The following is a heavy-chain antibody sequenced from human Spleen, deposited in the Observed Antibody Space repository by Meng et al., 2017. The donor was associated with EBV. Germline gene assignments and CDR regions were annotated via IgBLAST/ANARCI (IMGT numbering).Heavy chain of an antibody. V-gene: IGHV7-4-1*01. CDR1: GYTFTDYG. Sequence: QVQLVQSGSELRQPGASVKVSCKASGYTFTDYGINWMRQAPGQGLEWMGWVNVNTRKPTYAQGFTERFVFSVDTSVSTAYLQILNLKTEDTAVFYCTRGGSGRFFYWGQGSLVTVSS. CDR3: TRGGSGRFFY. CDR2: VNVNTRKP. J-gene: IGHJ4*02. D-gene: IGHD1-1*01.